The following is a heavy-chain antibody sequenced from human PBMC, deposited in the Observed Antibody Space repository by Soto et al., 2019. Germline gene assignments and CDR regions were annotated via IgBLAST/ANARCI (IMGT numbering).Heavy chain of an antibody. D-gene: IGHD6-25*01. CDR2: IVPVFGSA. CDR3: ARDIAATGFHF. Sequence: QVQLVQSGAEVKKPGSSVKVSCKTSGGDFKNYGVSWVRQAPGQGLEWMGGIVPVFGSAKYGQIFQGRVTITADDLTSTTYMELSGLKPEDTAIYYCARDIAATGFHFWGQGTLVIVSS. V-gene: IGHV1-69*12. CDR1: GGDFKNYG. J-gene: IGHJ4*02.